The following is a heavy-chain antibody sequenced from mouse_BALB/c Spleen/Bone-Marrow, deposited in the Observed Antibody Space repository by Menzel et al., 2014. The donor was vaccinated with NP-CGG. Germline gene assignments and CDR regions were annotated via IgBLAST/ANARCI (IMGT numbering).Heavy chain of an antibody. CDR2: INPSTGYT. D-gene: IGHD1-1*01. J-gene: IGHJ2*01. CDR3: ASYYYGSSYYFDY. CDR1: GYTFTSYW. Sequence: VQLVESGAELAKPGASVKMSCKASGYTFTSYWMHWVKQRPGQGLEWIGYINPSTGYTEYNQKFKDKATLTADKSSSTAYMQLSSLTSEDSAVYYCASYYYGSSYYFDYWGQGTTLTVSS. V-gene: IGHV1-7*01.